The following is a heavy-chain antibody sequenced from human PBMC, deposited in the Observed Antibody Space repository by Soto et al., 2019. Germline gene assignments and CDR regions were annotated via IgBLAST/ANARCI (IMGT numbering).Heavy chain of an antibody. Sequence: ASVKVSCKASGYTFTGYYMHWVRQAPGQGLEWMGWINPNSGGTSYAQKFQGWVTMTRDTSISTAYMELSRLRSDDTAVYYCAREGRGSDFWSGYYDYYYMDVWGKGTTVTVSS. CDR2: INPNSGGT. D-gene: IGHD3-3*01. CDR1: GYTFTGYY. V-gene: IGHV1-2*04. J-gene: IGHJ6*03. CDR3: AREGRGSDFWSGYYDYYYMDV.